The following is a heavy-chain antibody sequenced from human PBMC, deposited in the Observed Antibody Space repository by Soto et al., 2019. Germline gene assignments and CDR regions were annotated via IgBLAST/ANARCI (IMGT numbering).Heavy chain of an antibody. V-gene: IGHV3-11*06. CDR3: ARGRGLRRTMIVIGAFDI. Sequence: GGSLRLSCAASGFTFSDYYMSWIRQAPGKGLEWVSYISSSSSYTNYADSVKGRFTISRDNAKNSLYLQMNSLRAEDTAVYYCARGRGLRRTMIVIGAFDIWGQGTMVTVSS. J-gene: IGHJ3*02. CDR1: GFTFSDYY. CDR2: ISSSSSYT. D-gene: IGHD3-22*01.